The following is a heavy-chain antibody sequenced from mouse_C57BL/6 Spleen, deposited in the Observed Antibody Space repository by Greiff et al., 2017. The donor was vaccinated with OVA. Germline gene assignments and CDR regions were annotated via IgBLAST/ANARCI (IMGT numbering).Heavy chain of an antibody. J-gene: IGHJ2*01. CDR1: GYTFTSYD. CDR3: ERRGMGYYGSSYESYYFDY. V-gene: IGHV1-85*01. Sequence: QVQLKESGPELVKPGASVKLSCKASGYTFTSYDINWVKQRPGQGLEWIGWIYPRDGSTKYNEKFKGKATLTVDTSSSTAYMELHSLTSEDSAVYFCERRGMGYYGSSYESYYFDYWGQGTTLTVSS. CDR2: IYPRDGST. D-gene: IGHD1-1*01.